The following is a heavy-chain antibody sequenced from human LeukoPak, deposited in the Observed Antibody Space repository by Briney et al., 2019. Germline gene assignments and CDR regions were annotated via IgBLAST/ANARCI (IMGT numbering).Heavy chain of an antibody. D-gene: IGHD1-26*01. J-gene: IGHJ4*02. CDR3: AKPSKVGATPSPFDY. CDR1: GFTFSSYA. CDR2: ISGSGGST. Sequence: AEGSLRLSCAASGFTFSSYAMSWVRQAPGKGLEWVSAISGSGGSTYYADSVKGRFTISRDNSKNTLYLQMNSLRAEDTAVYYCAKPSKVGATPSPFDYWGQGTLVTVSS. V-gene: IGHV3-23*01.